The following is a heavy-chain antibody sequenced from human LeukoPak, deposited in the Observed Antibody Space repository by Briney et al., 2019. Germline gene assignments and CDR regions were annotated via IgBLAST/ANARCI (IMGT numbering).Heavy chain of an antibody. V-gene: IGHV4-34*01. Sequence: SETLSLTCAVYGGSFSGYYWSWIRQPPGKGLEWIGEINHSGSTNYNPSLKSRVTISVDTSKNQFSLKLSSVTAADTAVYYCARDLIPTYYYDSTDPLKENYWGQGTLVTVSS. CDR1: GGSFSGYY. CDR3: ARDLIPTYYYDSTDPLKENY. D-gene: IGHD3-22*01. CDR2: INHSGST. J-gene: IGHJ4*02.